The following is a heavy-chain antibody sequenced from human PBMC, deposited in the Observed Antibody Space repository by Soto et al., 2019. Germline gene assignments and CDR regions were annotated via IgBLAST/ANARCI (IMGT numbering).Heavy chain of an antibody. CDR3: ARGRQDSSGYYSSLDY. CDR2: IYYSGST. V-gene: IGHV4-59*01. CDR1: GDSISNSY. Sequence: SETLSLTYSVSGDSISNSYWSWILQPPGKGLEWIGYIYYSGSTNYNPSLKSRVTISVDTSKNQFSLKLSSVTAADTAVYYCARGRQDSSGYYSSLDYWGQGTLVTVSS. D-gene: IGHD3-22*01. J-gene: IGHJ4*02.